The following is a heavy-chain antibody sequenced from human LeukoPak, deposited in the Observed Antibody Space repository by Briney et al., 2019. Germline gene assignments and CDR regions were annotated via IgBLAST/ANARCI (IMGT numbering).Heavy chain of an antibody. V-gene: IGHV1-18*01. CDR1: GYTFTSYG. J-gene: IGHJ4*02. CDR3: ARGAYCGGDCYSEVNSDY. Sequence: GASVKVSCKASGYTFTSYGISWVRQAPGQGLEWMGWISAYNGNTNYAQKLQGRVTMTTDTSTSTAYMELRSLRSDCTAVYYCARGAYCGGDCYSEVNSDYWGQGTLVTVSS. D-gene: IGHD2-21*02. CDR2: ISAYNGNT.